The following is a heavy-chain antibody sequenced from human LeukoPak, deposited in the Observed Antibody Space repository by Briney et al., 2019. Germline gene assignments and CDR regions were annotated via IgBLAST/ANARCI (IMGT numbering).Heavy chain of an antibody. V-gene: IGHV4-39*07. CDR3: ATPSYYYDSSGYYYFRWYY. D-gene: IGHD3-22*01. CDR2: IYYSGST. J-gene: IGHJ4*02. Sequence: SETLSLTCTVSGGSISSSSYYWGWIRQPPGKGLEWIGSIYYSGSTYYNPSLKSRVTISVDTSKNQFSLKLSSVTAADTAVYYCATPSYYYDSSGYYYFRWYYWGQGTLVTVSS. CDR1: GGSISSSSYY.